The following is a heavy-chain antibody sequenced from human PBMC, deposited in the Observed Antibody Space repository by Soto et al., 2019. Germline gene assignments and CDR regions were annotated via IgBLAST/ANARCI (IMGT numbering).Heavy chain of an antibody. CDR3: ARDYFAAAAGTGDYYYYGMDV. V-gene: IGHV1-46*01. CDR1: GYTFTSYY. Sequence: ASVKVSCKASGYTFTSYYMHWVRQAPGQGLEWMGIINPSGGSTSYAQKFQGRVTMTRDTSTSTVYMELSSLRSEDTAVYYCARDYFAAAAGTGDYYYYGMDVWGQGTTVTVSS. J-gene: IGHJ6*02. CDR2: INPSGGST. D-gene: IGHD6-13*01.